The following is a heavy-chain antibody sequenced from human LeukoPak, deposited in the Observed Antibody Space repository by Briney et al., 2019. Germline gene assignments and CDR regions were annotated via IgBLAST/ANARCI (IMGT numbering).Heavy chain of an antibody. Sequence: PSETLSLTCTVSGGSISSYYWSWIRQPPGKGLEWIGEINHSGSTNYNPSLKSRVTISVDTSKNQFSLKLSSVTAADTAVYYCARGVQPLLYGNWFDPWGQGTLVTVSS. CDR2: INHSGST. CDR3: ARGVQPLLYGNWFDP. V-gene: IGHV4-34*01. D-gene: IGHD2-2*02. J-gene: IGHJ5*02. CDR1: GGSISSYY.